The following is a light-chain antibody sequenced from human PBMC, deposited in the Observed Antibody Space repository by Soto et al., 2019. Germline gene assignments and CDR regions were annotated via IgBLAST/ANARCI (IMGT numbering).Light chain of an antibody. CDR2: AAF. CDR3: QHYNSAPHT. J-gene: IGKJ4*01. CDR1: QGIGNY. Sequence: DIQMTQSPSSLSACVGDRFTITCRAIQGIGNYLAWYQQKPGKVPKLLMYAAFILQSGVPSRFSGSGSGTDFILTISSLQPEDVATYYCQHYNSAPHTFCGGTRVEI. V-gene: IGKV1-27*01.